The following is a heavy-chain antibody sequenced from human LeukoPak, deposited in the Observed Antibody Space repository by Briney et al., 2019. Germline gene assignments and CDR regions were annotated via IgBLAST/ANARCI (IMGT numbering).Heavy chain of an antibody. CDR1: GDTFSSYG. J-gene: IGHJ3*01. V-gene: IGHV1-69*13. D-gene: IGHD2-21*01. CDR2: IIPIFGTA. Sequence: ASVKVSCKASGDTFSSYGINWVRQAPGQGLEWMGGIIPIFGTANYAQNFQGRVTFTADDSTTTAYMELSSLKFEDTAVYYCARDDPDVVVIPGAADVWGQGTLVTVSS. CDR3: ARDDPDVVVIPGAADV.